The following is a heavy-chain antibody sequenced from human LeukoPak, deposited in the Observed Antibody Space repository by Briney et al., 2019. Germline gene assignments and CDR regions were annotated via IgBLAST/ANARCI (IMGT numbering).Heavy chain of an antibody. D-gene: IGHD3-22*01. V-gene: IGHV1-18*01. CDR3: ARDSYDSSGNYLDY. Sequence: ASVKVSCKASGYTFTRNGISWVRQAPGQGLEWMGWISADYGNTNYAQKVQGRVTMTTDTSTSTAYMELRSLRSDDTAVYYCARDSYDSSGNYLDYWGQGTLVTVSS. CDR1: GYTFTRNG. J-gene: IGHJ4*02. CDR2: ISADYGNT.